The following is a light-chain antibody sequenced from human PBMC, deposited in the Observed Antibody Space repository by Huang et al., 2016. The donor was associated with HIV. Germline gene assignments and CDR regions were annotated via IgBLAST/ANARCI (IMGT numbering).Light chain of an antibody. CDR3: QQYYTYPRT. Sequence: AIRITQSPSSLSASTGDRVTITCRASQGVSSYLAWYQQETGRAPRLLIYAASTLQSGVPSRFSGSGSGSDFTLTISGLQAEDFATYYCQQYYTYPRTFGQGTKLEIK. V-gene: IGKV1-8*01. CDR1: QGVSSY. J-gene: IGKJ1*01. CDR2: AAS.